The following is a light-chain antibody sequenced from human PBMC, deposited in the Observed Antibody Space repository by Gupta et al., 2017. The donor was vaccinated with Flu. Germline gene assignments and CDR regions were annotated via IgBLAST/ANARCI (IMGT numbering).Light chain of an antibody. J-gene: IGKJ4*01. CDR2: DAS. CDR3: QQDNDWYS. V-gene: IGKV3-15*01. CDR1: QSVSSN. Sequence: SPATLSVSPGERATLSCRDSQSVSSNLAWYQQNPGQAPRLLIYDASTRARGIPDRFSGSGSGTDFTLTSSRLQSEDVAVYYWQQDNDWYSFGGGTTVEIK.